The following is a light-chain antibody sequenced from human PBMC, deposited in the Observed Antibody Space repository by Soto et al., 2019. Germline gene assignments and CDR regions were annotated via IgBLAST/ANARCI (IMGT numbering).Light chain of an antibody. J-gene: IGKJ4*01. CDR2: DAS. V-gene: IGKV1-5*01. CDR1: QSVRSW. CDR3: QQYDDYPLT. Sequence: DIQMTQSPSTLSASVGDRVTITCRASQSVRSWLAWYQQKLGKAPKFLIYDASTLESGVPSRFSGSGSGTEFTLTISSLQPDDFATYYCQQYDDYPLTVGGGTKVEI.